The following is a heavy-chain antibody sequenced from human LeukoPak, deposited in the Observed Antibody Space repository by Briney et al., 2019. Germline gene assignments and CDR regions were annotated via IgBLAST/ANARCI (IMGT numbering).Heavy chain of an antibody. CDR3: ARDLNRYYYDSSGYYSDAFDI. D-gene: IGHD3-22*01. V-gene: IGHV3-21*01. J-gene: IGHJ3*02. CDR1: GFTFSSYS. CDR2: ISSSSSYI. Sequence: PGGSLRLSCAASGFTFSSYSMNWVRQAPGKGLEWVSSISSSSSYIYYADSVKGRFTISRDNAKNSLYLQMNSLRAEDTAVYYCARDLNRYYYDSSGYYSDAFDIWGQGTMVTVSS.